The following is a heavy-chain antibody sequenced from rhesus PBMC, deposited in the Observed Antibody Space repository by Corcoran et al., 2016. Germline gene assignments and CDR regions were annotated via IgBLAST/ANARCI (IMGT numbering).Heavy chain of an antibody. D-gene: IGHD3-3*01. CDR2: ISGSVGST. Sequence: QLQLQESGPGLVKPSETLSLTCAVSGGSISSNYWSWIRQPPGKGLEWIGRISGSVGSTDYNPSLQSRVAISTDTSKNQFSLKLSSVTAADTATYYCAKDRYNIWTGYYYGLDSWGQGVVVTVSS. J-gene: IGHJ6*01. CDR1: GGSISSNY. CDR3: AKDRYNIWTGYYYGLDS. V-gene: IGHV4-173*01.